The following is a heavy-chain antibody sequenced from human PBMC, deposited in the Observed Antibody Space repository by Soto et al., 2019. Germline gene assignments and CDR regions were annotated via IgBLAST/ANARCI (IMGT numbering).Heavy chain of an antibody. Sequence: ASVKVSCKASGYTFTNYAMHWVRQAPGQRLEWMGWINAGNGNTKYSQKFQGIVTITRDTSASTAYMELSSLRSEDTAVYYCARVSGYYLPDYWGQGTLVTVS. CDR3: ARVSGYYLPDY. D-gene: IGHD5-12*01. CDR2: INAGNGNT. J-gene: IGHJ4*02. V-gene: IGHV1-3*01. CDR1: GYTFTNYA.